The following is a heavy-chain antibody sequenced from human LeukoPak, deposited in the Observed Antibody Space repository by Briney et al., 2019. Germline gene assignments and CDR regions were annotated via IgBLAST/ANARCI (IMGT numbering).Heavy chain of an antibody. D-gene: IGHD7-27*01. CDR3: AKDRGGTGNAYYFDS. J-gene: IGHJ4*02. Sequence: GGSLRLSCAASGFTFSTYAMSWVRQAPGKGLEWVSAITRTGAGYSTYYADSVKGRFTISRDNSKNTKYLQMNSLGAEDTAVYYCAKDRGGTGNAYYFDSWGQGTLVTVSS. CDR2: ITRTGAGYST. CDR1: GFTFSTYA. V-gene: IGHV3-23*01.